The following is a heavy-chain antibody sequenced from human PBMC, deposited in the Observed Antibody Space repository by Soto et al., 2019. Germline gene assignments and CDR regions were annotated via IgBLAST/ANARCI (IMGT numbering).Heavy chain of an antibody. Sequence: PGGSLRLSCTASGFTFSNLAITWVRQAPGKGLEWVSTIDAGGGSTHYADSVKGRFTISRDNSKNTLYLQMNSLRAEDTAVYYCAILNAASGSYWGQGSLVTVS. CDR2: IDAGGGST. V-gene: IGHV3-23*01. CDR1: GFTFSNLA. J-gene: IGHJ4*02. CDR3: AILNAASGSY. D-gene: IGHD6-25*01.